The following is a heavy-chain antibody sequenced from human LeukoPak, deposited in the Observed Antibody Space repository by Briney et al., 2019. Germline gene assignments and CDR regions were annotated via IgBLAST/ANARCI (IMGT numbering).Heavy chain of an antibody. J-gene: IGHJ3*02. V-gene: IGHV3-23*01. Sequence: GGSLRLSCAATGFTFSNSAMSWVRQAPGKGLQWVSTISGGGGSTYYTDSVKGRFTISRDNSKNTLFLQMNSLRPEDTAVYYCAKQFYAFDIWGQGTMVTVSS. CDR2: ISGGGGST. CDR1: GFTFSNSA. D-gene: IGHD6-19*01. CDR3: AKQFYAFDI.